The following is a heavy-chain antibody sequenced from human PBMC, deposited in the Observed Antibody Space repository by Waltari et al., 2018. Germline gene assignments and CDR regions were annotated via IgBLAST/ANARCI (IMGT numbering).Heavy chain of an antibody. CDR3: ARTSRQGEIAARPGTFDY. V-gene: IGHV4-59*01. J-gene: IGHJ4*02. CDR1: GGSISSYY. D-gene: IGHD6-6*01. Sequence: QVQLQESGPGLVKPSETLSLTCTVSGGSISSYYWIWIRQPPGKGLEWIGYIYYRGRTNYNPALKSRVTISVDTSKNQFSLKLSSVTAADTAVYYCARTSRQGEIAARPGTFDYWGQGTLVTVSS. CDR2: IYYRGRT.